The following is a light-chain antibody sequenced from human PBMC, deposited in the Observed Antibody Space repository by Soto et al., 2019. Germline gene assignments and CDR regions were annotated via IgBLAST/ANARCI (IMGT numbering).Light chain of an antibody. V-gene: IGLV1-40*01. Sequence: QSVLTQAPSVSGAPGQRITISCAGSSSNIGGGYEVHWYQQLPGTASKLLIYDNNHRPSGVPDRFSGSKSGTSASLAITGLQAEDEADYYCQSYDSSLSASVFGGGTKLTVL. CDR1: SSNIGGGYE. CDR3: QSYDSSLSASV. J-gene: IGLJ3*02. CDR2: DNN.